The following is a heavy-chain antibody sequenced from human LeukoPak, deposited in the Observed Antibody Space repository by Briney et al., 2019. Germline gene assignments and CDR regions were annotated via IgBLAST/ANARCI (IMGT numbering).Heavy chain of an antibody. Sequence: ASVKVSCKASGGTFSSYAISWVRQAPGQGLEWMGGIIPIFGTANYAQKFQGRVTITTDESTSTAYMELSSLRSEDTAVYYCAIKYSSSWYAGFDPWGQGTLVTVSS. D-gene: IGHD6-13*01. CDR3: AIKYSSSWYAGFDP. CDR1: GGTFSSYA. J-gene: IGHJ5*02. CDR2: IIPIFGTA. V-gene: IGHV1-69*05.